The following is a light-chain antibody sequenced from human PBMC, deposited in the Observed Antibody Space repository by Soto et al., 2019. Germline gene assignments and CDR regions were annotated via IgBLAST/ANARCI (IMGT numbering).Light chain of an antibody. CDR1: SSDVGGYNY. CDR3: SSYAGSNLGV. Sequence: QSVLTQPASVSGSPGQSVTISCTGTSSDVGGYNYVSWYQQHPGKAPKLMIYEVSKRPSGVPDRFSGSKSGNTASLTVSGLQAEDEADYYCSSYAGSNLGVFGTGTKVTVL. CDR2: EVS. J-gene: IGLJ1*01. V-gene: IGLV2-8*01.